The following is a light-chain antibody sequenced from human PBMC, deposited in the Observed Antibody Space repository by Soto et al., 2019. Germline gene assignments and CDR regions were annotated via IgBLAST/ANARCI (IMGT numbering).Light chain of an antibody. J-gene: IGLJ1*01. CDR3: SSYTSSSTEV. Sequence: QPVLTQPASVSGSPGQSIAISCTGTSSDVGRYNYVSWYQQHPGKAPKVIIYDVSNRPSGVSNRFSCSKSGNTASLTISGLQAEDEADYYCSSYTSSSTEVFGTGTKLTVL. V-gene: IGLV2-14*03. CDR1: SSDVGRYNY. CDR2: DVS.